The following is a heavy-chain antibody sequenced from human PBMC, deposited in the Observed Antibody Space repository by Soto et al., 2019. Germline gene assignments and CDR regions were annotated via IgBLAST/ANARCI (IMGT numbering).Heavy chain of an antibody. CDR1: GGTFSSYA. CDR3: ARDRVAVAGTGPGFDY. V-gene: IGHV1-69*13. D-gene: IGHD6-19*01. J-gene: IGHJ4*02. Sequence: SVKVSCKASGGTFSSYAISWVRQAPGQGLEWMGGIIPIFGTANYAQKFQGRVTITADESTSTAYMELSSLRSEGTAVYYCARDRVAVAGTGPGFDYWGQGTLVTVSS. CDR2: IIPIFGTA.